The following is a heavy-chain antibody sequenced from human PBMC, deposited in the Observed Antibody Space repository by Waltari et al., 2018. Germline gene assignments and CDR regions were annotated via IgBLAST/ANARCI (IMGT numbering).Heavy chain of an antibody. CDR2: IYYSGST. V-gene: IGHV4-39*01. D-gene: IGHD6-19*01. CDR1: GGSISSSSYY. Sequence: QLQLQESGPGLVKPSETLSLTCTVSGGSISSSSYYWGWIRQPPGKGLEWIGSIYYSGSTYYNPSLKSRVTISVDTSKNQFSLKLSSVTAADTAVYYCASGSRAGTDSFDYWGQGTLVTVSS. J-gene: IGHJ4*02. CDR3: ASGSRAGTDSFDY.